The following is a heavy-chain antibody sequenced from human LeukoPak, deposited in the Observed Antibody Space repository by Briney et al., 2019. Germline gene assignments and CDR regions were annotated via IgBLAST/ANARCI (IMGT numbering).Heavy chain of an antibody. CDR1: GFTFSSHA. V-gene: IGHV3-23*01. J-gene: IGHJ4*02. CDR3: AKDNDYVCGSYRPLHFDY. Sequence: GGSLRLSCAASGFTFSSHAMSWVRQAPGKGLEWVSAISGSGGSTYYADSVKGRFTISRDNSKNTLYLQMNSLRAEDTAVYYCAKDNDYVCGSYRPLHFDYWGQGTLVTVSS. D-gene: IGHD3-16*02. CDR2: ISGSGGST.